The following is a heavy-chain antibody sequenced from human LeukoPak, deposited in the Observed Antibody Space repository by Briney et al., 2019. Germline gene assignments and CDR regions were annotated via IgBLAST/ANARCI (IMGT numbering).Heavy chain of an antibody. V-gene: IGHV1-18*01. CDR1: GYTFSSYG. J-gene: IGHJ4*02. CDR2: ISAYSGNT. D-gene: IGHD2-15*01. CDR3: ARDCSGSSCYWIH. Sequence: GASVKVSCKASGYTFSSYGISWVRQAPGPGLEWLGYISAYSGNTNYAQKVQGRITMTTDTSTSTAYMEMRSLRSDDTAVYYCARDCSGSSCYWIHWGQGTLVTVSS.